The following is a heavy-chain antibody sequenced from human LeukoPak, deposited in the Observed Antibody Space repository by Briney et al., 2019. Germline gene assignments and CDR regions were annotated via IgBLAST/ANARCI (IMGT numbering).Heavy chain of an antibody. CDR2: IYYSGST. D-gene: IGHD6-19*01. V-gene: IGHV4-39*07. J-gene: IGHJ4*02. CDR1: GGSISSSSYY. Sequence: SETLSLTCTVSGGSISSSSYYWGWIRQPPGKGLEWIGSIYYSGSTYYNPSLKSRVTISVDTSKNQFSLKLSSVTAADTAVYYCARDLVAVAGLPFDYWGQGTLVTVSS. CDR3: ARDLVAVAGLPFDY.